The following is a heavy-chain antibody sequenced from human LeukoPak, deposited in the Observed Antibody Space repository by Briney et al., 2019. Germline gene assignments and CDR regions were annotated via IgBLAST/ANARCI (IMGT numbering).Heavy chain of an antibody. CDR1: GYTFTDYY. V-gene: IGHV1-2*02. J-gene: IGHJ4*02. CDR2: INPNSGGT. D-gene: IGHD4-23*01. Sequence: AASVKVSCKASGYTFTDYYMHWVRQAPGQGLEWMGWINPNSGGTNYAPKFQGRVTMTRDTSISTAYMELSRLRSDDTAVYYCARALYGGGGFDYWGQGTLVTVSS. CDR3: ARALYGGGGFDY.